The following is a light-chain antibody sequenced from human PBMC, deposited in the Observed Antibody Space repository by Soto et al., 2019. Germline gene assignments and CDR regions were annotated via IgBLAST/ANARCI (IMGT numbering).Light chain of an antibody. CDR2: GAS. J-gene: IGKJ4*01. V-gene: IGKV3-15*01. Sequence: EIVVTQSPATLSVSPGERATLSCSASQSFSSNLAWYQQKPGHAPSLLIYGASTRATGIPARFSGSGSGTDFTLTISSLQSEDFAVYYCQQYKNWPPLTFGGGTKVEIK. CDR1: QSFSSN. CDR3: QQYKNWPPLT.